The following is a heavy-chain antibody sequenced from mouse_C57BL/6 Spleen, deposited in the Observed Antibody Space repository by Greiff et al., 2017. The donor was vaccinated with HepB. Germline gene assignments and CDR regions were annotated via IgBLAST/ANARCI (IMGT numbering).Heavy chain of an antibody. CDR2: IDPSDSET. J-gene: IGHJ4*01. CDR1: GYTFTSYW. CDR3: AREEDYAMDY. Sequence: VQLQQPGAELVRPGSSVKLSCKASGYTFTSYWMHWVKQRPIQGLEWIGNIDPSDSETHYNQKFKDKATLTVDKSSSTAYMQLSSLTSEDSAVYYCAREEDYAMDYWGQGTSVTVSS. V-gene: IGHV1-52*01.